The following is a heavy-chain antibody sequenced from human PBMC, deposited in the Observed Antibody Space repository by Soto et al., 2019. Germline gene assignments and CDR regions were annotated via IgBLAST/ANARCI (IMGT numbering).Heavy chain of an antibody. D-gene: IGHD3-22*01. Sequence: EVQLLESGGGLVQPGGSLRLSCAASGFTFSSYAMSWVRQAPGKGLEWVSAISGSGGSTYYADSVKGLFTISRDNSKNTLYLQMNSLRAEDTAVYYCAKAHETYYYDSSGYSGGYYFDYWGQGTLVTVSS. J-gene: IGHJ4*02. V-gene: IGHV3-23*01. CDR2: ISGSGGST. CDR3: AKAHETYYYDSSGYSGGYYFDY. CDR1: GFTFSSYA.